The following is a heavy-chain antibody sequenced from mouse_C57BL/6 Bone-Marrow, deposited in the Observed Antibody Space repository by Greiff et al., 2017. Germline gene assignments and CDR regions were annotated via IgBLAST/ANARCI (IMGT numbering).Heavy chain of an antibody. CDR2: IDPSASYT. Sequence: QVQLQQPGAELVMPGASVKLSCKASGYTFTSYWMHWVKQRPGQGLEWIGEIDPSASYTNYNQKFKGKSTLTVDKSSSTAYMQLSSLTSEDSAVYDCAREDYYGSSYRDYGGKGTTLTVSS. J-gene: IGHJ2*01. CDR3: AREDYYGSSYRDY. CDR1: GYTFTSYW. D-gene: IGHD1-1*01. V-gene: IGHV1-69*01.